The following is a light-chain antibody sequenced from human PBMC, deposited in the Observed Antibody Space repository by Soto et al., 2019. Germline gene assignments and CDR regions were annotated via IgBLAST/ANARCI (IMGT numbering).Light chain of an antibody. CDR1: QSVSNN. Sequence: EIVLTQSPATLSLSRGERATLSCRASQSVSNNLAWYQQRPGQAPRLLIYDASSRATAIPDRFSGSGSGTDFTLTISSLEPEDFAVYYCLQRSNWPRTFGQRTKLEIK. V-gene: IGKV3-11*01. CDR2: DAS. CDR3: LQRSNWPRT. J-gene: IGKJ2*01.